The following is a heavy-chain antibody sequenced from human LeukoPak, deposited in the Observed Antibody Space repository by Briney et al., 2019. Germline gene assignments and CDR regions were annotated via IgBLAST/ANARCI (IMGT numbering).Heavy chain of an antibody. D-gene: IGHD3-22*01. Sequence: SETLSLTCAVYGGSFSGYYWSWIRQPPEKGLEWIGEINHSGSTNYNPSLKSRVTISVDTSKNQFSLKLSSVTAADTAVYYCARGRLVVIREPHFDYWGQGTLVTVSS. CDR2: INHSGST. J-gene: IGHJ4*02. CDR1: GGSFSGYY. CDR3: ARGRLVVIREPHFDY. V-gene: IGHV4-34*01.